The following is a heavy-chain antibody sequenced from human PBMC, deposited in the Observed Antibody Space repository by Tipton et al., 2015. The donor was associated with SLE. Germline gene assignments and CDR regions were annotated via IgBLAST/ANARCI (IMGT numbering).Heavy chain of an antibody. J-gene: IGHJ4*02. CDR1: GGSISSSSYY. Sequence: TLSLTCTVSGGSISSSSYYWGWIRQPPGKGLEWIGSIYYSGSTYYNPSLKSRVTISVDTSKNQISLKLSSVTAADTAVYYCARGYSGSYGFDYWGQGTLVTVSS. CDR3: ARGYSGSYGFDY. D-gene: IGHD1-26*01. V-gene: IGHV4-39*07. CDR2: IYYSGST.